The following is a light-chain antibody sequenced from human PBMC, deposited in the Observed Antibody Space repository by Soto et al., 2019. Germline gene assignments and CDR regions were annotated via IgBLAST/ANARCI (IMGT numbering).Light chain of an antibody. Sequence: QSVLTQPASVSGSPGQSITISCTGTSSDVGGYKYVSWYQHLPGKAPKLMIYEVSSRPSGVSNRFSGSKSGNTASLTISGLQAEDEADYYCSSYTSSTTVVFGGGTQLTVL. CDR3: SSYTSSTTVV. CDR1: SSDVGGYKY. V-gene: IGLV2-14*01. CDR2: EVS. J-gene: IGLJ2*01.